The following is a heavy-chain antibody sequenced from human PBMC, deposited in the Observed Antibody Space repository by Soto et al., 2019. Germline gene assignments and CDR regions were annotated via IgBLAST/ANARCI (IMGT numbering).Heavy chain of an antibody. D-gene: IGHD1-26*01. CDR3: ARAFGGSYDY. V-gene: IGHV3-53*01. CDR1: GFTFSSYY. Sequence: PGGALRLSGAASGFTFSSYYMNGVRLVPEKGLEWVSVIYSSGPTFYADSVRGRFTISRDNSKNTLYLQMNSLRVEDTAVYYCARAFGGSYDYWGQGTLVTVSS. CDR2: IYSSGPT. J-gene: IGHJ4*02.